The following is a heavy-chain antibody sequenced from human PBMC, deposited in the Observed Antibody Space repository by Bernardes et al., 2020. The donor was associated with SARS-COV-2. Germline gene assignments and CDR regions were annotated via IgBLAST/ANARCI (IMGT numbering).Heavy chain of an antibody. D-gene: IGHD4-17*01. V-gene: IGHV5-51*01. CDR2: IHPGDSDT. J-gene: IGHJ6*02. CDR3: ARRRYGDFGVDV. CDR1: DYTFTNYW. Sequence: GESLKISCKGSDYTFTNYWIGWVRQMPGKGLEWMGIIHPGDSDTKYSPSFQGRVTIPADKSVNTAYLQWSSLKASDTAIYYCARRRYGDFGVDVWGQGTTVTVSS.